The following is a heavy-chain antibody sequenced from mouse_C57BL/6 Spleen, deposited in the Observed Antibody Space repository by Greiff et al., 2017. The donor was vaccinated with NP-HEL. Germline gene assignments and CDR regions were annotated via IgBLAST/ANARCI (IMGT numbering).Heavy chain of an antibody. CDR1: GYTFTSYW. V-gene: IGHV1-52*01. Sequence: QVQLQQPGAELVRPGSSVKLSCKASGYTFTSYWMHWVKQRPIQGLEWIGNIDPSDSETPYNQKFKDKATLTVDKSSSTAYMQLSSLTSEDSSVYYCARGFYYGSSYPDYWGQGTTLTVSS. J-gene: IGHJ2*01. CDR2: IDPSDSET. D-gene: IGHD1-1*01. CDR3: ARGFYYGSSYPDY.